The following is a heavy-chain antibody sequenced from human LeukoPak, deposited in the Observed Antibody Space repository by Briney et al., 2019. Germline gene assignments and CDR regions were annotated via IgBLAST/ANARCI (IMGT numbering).Heavy chain of an antibody. CDR2: MNPNSGNT. CDR1: GYTFTSYD. CDR3: ARLAVVEPDAFGI. J-gene: IGHJ3*02. D-gene: IGHD2-15*01. V-gene: IGHV1-8*01. Sequence: ASVKVSCKASGYTFTSYDINWVRQATGQGLEWMGWMNPNSGNTGYAQKFQGRVTMTRNTSISTAYMELSSLRSEDTAVYYCARLAVVEPDAFGIWGQGTMVTVSS.